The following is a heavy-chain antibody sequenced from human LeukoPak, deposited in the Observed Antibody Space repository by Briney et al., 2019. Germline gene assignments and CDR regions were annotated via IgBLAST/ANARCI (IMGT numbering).Heavy chain of an antibody. CDR2: IYYSGST. CDR1: GGSISNYY. V-gene: IGHV4-59*01. D-gene: IGHD1-1*01. J-gene: IGHJ5*02. Sequence: SETLSLTCTLSGGSISNYYWNWIRQPPGKGLDWIGYIYYSGSTKYNPSLKSRVTISVDTSKNQFSLRLSSVTAADTAVYYCARGGFLDPFDPWGQGTLVTVSS. CDR3: ARGGFLDPFDP.